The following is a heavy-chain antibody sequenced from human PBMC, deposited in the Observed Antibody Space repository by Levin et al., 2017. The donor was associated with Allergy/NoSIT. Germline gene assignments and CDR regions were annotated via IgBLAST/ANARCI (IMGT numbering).Heavy chain of an antibody. J-gene: IGHJ4*02. V-gene: IGHV3-23*01. CDR1: GFTFNSYA. CDR2: ITGSGAST. D-gene: IGHD4-17*01. CDR3: AKDQGFTVTTTCDS. Sequence: GASVKVSCAASGFTFNSYAMNWVRQAPGKGLEWVAAITGSGASTFYAQSVKGRFTVSRDDSSNTLHLQMTSLRSDDAAVYYCAKDQGFTVTTTCDSWGQGVQVIVSS.